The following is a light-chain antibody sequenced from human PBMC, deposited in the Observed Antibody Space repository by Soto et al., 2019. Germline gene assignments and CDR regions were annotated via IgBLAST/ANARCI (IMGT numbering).Light chain of an antibody. J-gene: IGKJ1*01. CDR1: QSVSSSS. Sequence: EIVLTQSPGTLSLSPGERATLPCRASQSVSSSSLAWYQQKPGQAPRLLICGASSRATGIPDRFSGSGSGTDFTLTITRLEPEDFAVYYCQQYQTFGQGTKVEIK. V-gene: IGKV3-20*01. CDR3: QQYQT. CDR2: GAS.